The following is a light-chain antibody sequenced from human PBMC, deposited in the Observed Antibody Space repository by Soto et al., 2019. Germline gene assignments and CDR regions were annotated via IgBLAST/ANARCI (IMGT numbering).Light chain of an antibody. Sequence: EVGMTQSPATLSVSPGERATLSCKASQSVRNNLVWYLQKPGQAPRPIIYDATTRATGIPVRFSGSGSGTDFTLTISSLEPEDFAVYYCQQRGDWPPITFGQGTRLEIK. CDR1: QSVRNN. J-gene: IGKJ5*01. CDR2: DAT. CDR3: QQRGDWPPIT. V-gene: IGKV3-11*01.